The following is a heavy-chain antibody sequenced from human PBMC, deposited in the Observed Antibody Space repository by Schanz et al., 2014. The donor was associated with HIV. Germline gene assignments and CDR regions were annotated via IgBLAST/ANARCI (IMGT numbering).Heavy chain of an antibody. CDR3: ARAGDISGYYIDH. V-gene: IGHV1-18*01. CDR1: GYTFISYG. D-gene: IGHD3-22*01. Sequence: QVQLVQSGPEVKKPGASVKVSCKASGYTFISYGISWVRQAPGQGLEWMGWISAYNGNTNYAQKFQGTVTITADESTSTAYMELSSLRSEDTAVYYCARAGDISGYYIDHWGQGTQVTVSS. J-gene: IGHJ4*02. CDR2: ISAYNGNT.